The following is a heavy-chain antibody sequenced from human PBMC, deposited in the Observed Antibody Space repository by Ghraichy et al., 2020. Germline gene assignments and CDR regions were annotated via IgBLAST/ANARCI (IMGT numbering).Heavy chain of an antibody. CDR2: ISAYNGNT. D-gene: IGHD6-13*01. J-gene: IGHJ6*02. V-gene: IGHV1-18*01. CDR1: GYTFTSYG. CDR3: ARDTAVPYRYSSSWYASPSRESYYYGMDV. Sequence: ASVKVSCKASGYTFTSYGISWVRQAPGQGLEWMGWISAYNGNTNYAQKLQGRVTMTTDTSTSTAYMELRSLRSDDTAVYYCARDTAVPYRYSSSWYASPSRESYYYGMDVWGQGTTVTVSS.